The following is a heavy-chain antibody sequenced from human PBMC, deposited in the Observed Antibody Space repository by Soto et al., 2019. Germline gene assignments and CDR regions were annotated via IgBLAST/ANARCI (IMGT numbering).Heavy chain of an antibody. CDR3: AKNTIFGVVMVYYGMDV. Sequence: GGSLRLSCAASGFTFSSYGMHWVRQAPGEGLEWVAVLSYDGSNKYYADSVKGRFTISRDNSKNTLYLQMNSLRAEDTAVYYCAKNTIFGVVMVYYGMDVWGQGTTITVSS. CDR2: LSYDGSNK. V-gene: IGHV3-30*18. J-gene: IGHJ6*02. D-gene: IGHD3-3*01. CDR1: GFTFSSYG.